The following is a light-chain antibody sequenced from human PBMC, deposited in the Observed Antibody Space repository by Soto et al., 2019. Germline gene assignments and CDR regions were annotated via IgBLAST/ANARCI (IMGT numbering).Light chain of an antibody. CDR2: DAS. V-gene: IGKV1-5*01. Sequence: DIQMTQSPSTLSASVGDRVTITCRASQRISSRLAWYKQKPGKAPKLLIYDASSLESGVPSRFSGSGSGTESTLTISSLQPDDFATYYCQHYSSYSTFGQGTKVDIK. CDR3: QHYSSYST. CDR1: QRISSR. J-gene: IGKJ1*01.